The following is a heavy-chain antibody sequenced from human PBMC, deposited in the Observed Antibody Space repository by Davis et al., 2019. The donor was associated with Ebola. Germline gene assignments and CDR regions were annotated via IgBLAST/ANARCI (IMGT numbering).Heavy chain of an antibody. J-gene: IGHJ6*02. V-gene: IGHV3-23*01. CDR2: ISGRGSST. Sequence: GGSLRLSCGTSGFTFNSYGMNWVRQAPGKGLEWVSSISGRGSSTYYADSVKGRFTISRDSSKNTLYLQMTSLRAEDTAVCYCANSYYYGMDVWGQGTTVTVSS. CDR3: ANSYYYGMDV. CDR1: GFTFNSYG.